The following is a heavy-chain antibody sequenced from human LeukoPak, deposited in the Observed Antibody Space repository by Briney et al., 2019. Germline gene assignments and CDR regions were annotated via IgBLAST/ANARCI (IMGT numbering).Heavy chain of an antibody. Sequence: SETLSLTCTVSGGSISSHYWSWIRQPPGKGLEGIGYISYSGSTNYNTSLKRRVTISVDTPKNQFSLTLSSVTAADTAVYYCARAPGGYNYGALFYFDCWGQGTLVTVSS. CDR3: ARAPGGYNYGALFYFDC. CDR1: GGSISSHY. D-gene: IGHD5-18*01. V-gene: IGHV4-59*11. J-gene: IGHJ4*02. CDR2: ISYSGST.